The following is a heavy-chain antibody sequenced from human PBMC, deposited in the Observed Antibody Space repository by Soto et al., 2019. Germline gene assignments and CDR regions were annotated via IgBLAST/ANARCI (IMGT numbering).Heavy chain of an antibody. Sequence: EVQLVESGGGLVQPGGSLRLSCVASGFTFSSYSMNWVRQAPGKGLEWVSYISSGRSTIYYADSVKGRFTISRDNARNSLDLHMNSLRDEDTAVYYCARVAPHNWFDSWGQGPLVTVSS. CDR2: ISSGRSTI. V-gene: IGHV3-48*02. J-gene: IGHJ5*01. CDR3: ARVAPHNWFDS. CDR1: GFTFSSYS. D-gene: IGHD3-3*02.